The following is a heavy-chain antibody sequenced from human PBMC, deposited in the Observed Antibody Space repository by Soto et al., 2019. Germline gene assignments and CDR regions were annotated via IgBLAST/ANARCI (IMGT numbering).Heavy chain of an antibody. CDR3: ARAYDFWSGYPPSGMDV. CDR1: GYSFTIYC. J-gene: IGHJ6*02. Sequence: GESLKISCKGSGYSFTIYCISWVRQMPGKGLEWMGRIDPSDSYTNYSPSFQGHVTISADKSISTAYLQWSSLKASDTAMYYCARAYDFWSGYPPSGMDVWGQGTTVTVSS. V-gene: IGHV5-10-1*01. D-gene: IGHD3-3*01. CDR2: IDPSDSYT.